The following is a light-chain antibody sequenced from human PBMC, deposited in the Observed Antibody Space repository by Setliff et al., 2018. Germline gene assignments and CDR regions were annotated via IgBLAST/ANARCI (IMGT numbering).Light chain of an antibody. CDR2: DVS. Sequence: QSALAQPRSVSGSPGQSVTISCTGTSSDVGGYKYVSWYQQPPGKAPKLMIYDVSKRPSGVPDRFSGSKSGNTASLTISGLQAEDEADYYCCSYAGSYPSLEVFGAGTKVTVL. J-gene: IGLJ1*01. CDR3: CSYAGSYPSLEV. V-gene: IGLV2-11*01. CDR1: SSDVGGYKY.